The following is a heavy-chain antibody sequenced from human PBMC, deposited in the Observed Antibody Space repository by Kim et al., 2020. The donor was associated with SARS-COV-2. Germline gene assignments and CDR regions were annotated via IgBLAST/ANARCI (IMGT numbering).Heavy chain of an antibody. CDR2: SRDKANGYTT. CDR1: GFTFSDHY. J-gene: IGHJ4*01. D-gene: IGHD6-13*01. CDR3: TRLGREYSNTWYIDH. Sequence: GGSLRLSCAASGFTFSDHYMEWVRQAPGKGLEWVGRSRDKANGYTTEYAASVKGRFTMSRDESKNSVYLQMNSLKIEDTAIYYCTRLGREYSNTWYIDHWGHGTQVTVSS. V-gene: IGHV3-72*01.